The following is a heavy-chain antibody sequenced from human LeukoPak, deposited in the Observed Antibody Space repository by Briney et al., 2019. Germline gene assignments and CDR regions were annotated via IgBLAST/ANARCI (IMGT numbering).Heavy chain of an antibody. V-gene: IGHV1-2*02. CDR2: NSHSGGT. CDR3: ARAGGYYGSGSSEGFDY. D-gene: IGHD3-10*01. Sequence: NSHSGGTNYAHNFQGRDTMTRETSKSTAYREMSRVRSHDTAVYYCARAGGYYGSGSSEGFDYWGQGTLVTVSS. J-gene: IGHJ4*02.